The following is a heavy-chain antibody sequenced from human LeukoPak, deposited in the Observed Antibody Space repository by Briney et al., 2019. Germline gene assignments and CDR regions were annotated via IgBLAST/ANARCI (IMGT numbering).Heavy chain of an antibody. Sequence: PSETLSLTCTVSGGSISSSSYYWGWIRQPPGKGLEWIGSIYYSGSTYYNPSLKSRVTISVDTSKNQFSLKLSSVTAADTAVYYCARDRRRVVPAAIDYWGQGTLVTVSS. CDR3: ARDRRRVVPAAIDY. V-gene: IGHV4-39*07. CDR2: IYYSGST. CDR1: GGSISSSSYY. J-gene: IGHJ4*02. D-gene: IGHD2-2*01.